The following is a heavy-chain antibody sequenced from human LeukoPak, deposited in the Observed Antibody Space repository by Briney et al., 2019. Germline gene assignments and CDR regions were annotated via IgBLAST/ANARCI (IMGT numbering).Heavy chain of an antibody. D-gene: IGHD6-19*01. CDR2: MNPNSGNK. V-gene: IGHV1-8*01. CDR3: ARGPQWRGDYYYIDV. J-gene: IGHJ6*03. Sequence: ASVKVSCKASGYSFTNFDINRVRQATGQGLEWMGWMNPNSGNKGYAQKFQGRVTMTMNTSITTAYMELSSLRSEDTAVYYCARGPQWRGDYYYIDVLGRGTTVTVSS. CDR1: GYSFTNFD.